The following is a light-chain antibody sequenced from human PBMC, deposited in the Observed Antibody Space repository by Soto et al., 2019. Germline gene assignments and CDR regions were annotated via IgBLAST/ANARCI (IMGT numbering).Light chain of an antibody. Sequence: QSVLTQPPSVSEAPRQRVTISCSGSSSNIGNNAVHWYQQLPGKAPKLLIYYDDLVPSGVSDRFSGSKSGTSASLAISGLQSEDVADYYCAAWDDSLNGVVFGGGTKLTVL. J-gene: IGLJ2*01. CDR3: AAWDDSLNGVV. V-gene: IGLV1-36*01. CDR2: YDD. CDR1: SSNIGNNA.